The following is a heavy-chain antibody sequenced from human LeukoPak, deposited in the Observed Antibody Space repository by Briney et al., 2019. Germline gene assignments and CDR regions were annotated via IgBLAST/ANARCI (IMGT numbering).Heavy chain of an antibody. CDR2: IYYSGST. CDR3: ARGASVAVAGTRYFQH. D-gene: IGHD6-19*01. V-gene: IGHV4-31*03. Sequence: PSQTLSPTCTVSGGSISSGGYYWSWIRQHPGKGLEWIGYIYYSGSTYYNPSLKSRVTISVDTSKNQFSLKLSSVTAADTAVYYCARGASVAVAGTRYFQHWGQGTLVTVSS. J-gene: IGHJ1*01. CDR1: GGSISSGGYY.